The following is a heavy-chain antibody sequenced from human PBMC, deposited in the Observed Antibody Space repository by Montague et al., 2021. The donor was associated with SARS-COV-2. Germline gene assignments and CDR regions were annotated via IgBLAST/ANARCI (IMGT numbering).Heavy chain of an antibody. J-gene: IGHJ1*01. D-gene: IGHD6-13*01. V-gene: IGHV3-23*03. CDR2: IYSGGSST. CDR3: GKKYSSRWYPQYFQH. CDR1: GFPFSSYA. Sequence: SLRLSWAASGFPFSSYAMSWVRQAPGKGLEWVSVIYSGGSSTYYSDSVKGRFIISRDNSKNTLYLQMNSLRAEDTAVYYCGKKYSSRWYPQYFQHWGQGTLVTVSS.